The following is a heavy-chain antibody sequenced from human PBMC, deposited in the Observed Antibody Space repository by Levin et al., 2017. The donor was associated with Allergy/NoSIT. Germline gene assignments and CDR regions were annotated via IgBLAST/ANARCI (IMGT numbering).Heavy chain of an antibody. V-gene: IGHV3-21*01. CDR2: ISTSSGSYE. D-gene: IGHD3-10*01. Sequence: PGGSLRLSCAASGFRFNNYGMNWVRQAPGKGLEWVSSISTSSGSYEYYADAVKGRFTISRDNAKNSLYLQMNSLRGEDTAVYYCARDSGMDVWGQGTTVTVSS. CDR1: GFRFNNYG. CDR3: ARDSGMDV. J-gene: IGHJ6*02.